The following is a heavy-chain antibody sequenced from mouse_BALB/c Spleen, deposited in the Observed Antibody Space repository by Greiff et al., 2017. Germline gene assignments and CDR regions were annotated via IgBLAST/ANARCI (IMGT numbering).Heavy chain of an antibody. CDR3: ARDRTGTFAY. CDR2: ISYDGSN. J-gene: IGHJ3*01. Sequence: EVHLVESGPGLVKPSQSLSLTCSVTGYSITSGYYWNWIRQFPGNKLEWMGYISYDGSNNYNPSLKNRISITRDTSKNQFFLKLNSVTTEDTATYYCARDRTGTFAYWGQGTLVTVSA. CDR1: GYSITSGYY. V-gene: IGHV3-6*02. D-gene: IGHD4-1*01.